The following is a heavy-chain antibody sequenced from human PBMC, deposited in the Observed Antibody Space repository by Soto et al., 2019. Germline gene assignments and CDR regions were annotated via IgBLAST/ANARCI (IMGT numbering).Heavy chain of an antibody. V-gene: IGHV1-3*01. D-gene: IGHD6-13*01. J-gene: IGHJ5*02. CDR3: ASWSAAVGWFDP. CDR2: INAGNGNT. CDR1: GYTFTGYA. Sequence: ASVKVSCKASGYTFTGYAMHWVRQAPGQRLEWMGWINAGNGNTKYSQKFQGRVTITRDTSASTAYMELSSLRSEDTAVYYCASWSAAVGWFDPWGQGTLVTVSS.